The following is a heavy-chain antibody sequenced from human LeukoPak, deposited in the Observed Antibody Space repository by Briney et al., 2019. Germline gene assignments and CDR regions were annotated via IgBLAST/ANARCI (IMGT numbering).Heavy chain of an antibody. Sequence: SVKVSCKASGGTFSSYAISWVRQAPGQGLEWMGRIIPILGIANYAQKFQGRVTITADKSTSTAYMELSSLRSEDTAVYYYARGRGITGTTGAFDIWGQGTMVTVSS. D-gene: IGHD1-20*01. CDR1: GGTFSSYA. V-gene: IGHV1-69*04. CDR3: ARGRGITGTTGAFDI. J-gene: IGHJ3*02. CDR2: IIPILGIA.